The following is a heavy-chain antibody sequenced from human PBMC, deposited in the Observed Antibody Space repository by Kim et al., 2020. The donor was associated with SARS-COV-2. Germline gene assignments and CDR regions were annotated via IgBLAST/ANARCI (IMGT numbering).Heavy chain of an antibody. D-gene: IGHD2-2*01. Sequence: GGSLRLSCAASGFTFSNAWMSWVRQAPGKGLEWVGRIKSKTDGGTTDYAAPVKGRFTISRDDSKNTLYLQMNSLKTEDTAVYYCTTGVGVVVPAATNGWGQGTLVTVSS. V-gene: IGHV3-15*01. CDR1: GFTFSNAW. CDR3: TTGVGVVVPAATNG. J-gene: IGHJ4*02. CDR2: IKSKTDGGTT.